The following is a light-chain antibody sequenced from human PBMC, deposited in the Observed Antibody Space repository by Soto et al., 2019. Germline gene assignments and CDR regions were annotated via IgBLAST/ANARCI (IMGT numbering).Light chain of an antibody. CDR2: AVS. Sequence: EIQMTQSPSTLSASVGDRVTISCRASQSFSRWLAWYQQKPGKPPKVLIYAVSRLASGVPSRFSGSGSGTEFTLTISRLQPEDVATYYCQQYSSLRAFGQGTKVEIK. J-gene: IGKJ1*01. CDR1: QSFSRW. V-gene: IGKV1-5*01. CDR3: QQYSSLRA.